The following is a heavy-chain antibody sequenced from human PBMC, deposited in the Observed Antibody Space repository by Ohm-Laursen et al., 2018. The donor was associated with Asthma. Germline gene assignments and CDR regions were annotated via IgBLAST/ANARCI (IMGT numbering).Heavy chain of an antibody. D-gene: IGHD3-22*01. J-gene: IGHJ4*02. CDR1: GYTFNSYD. Sequence: ASVKVSCKTSGYTFNSYDINWVRQATGQGLEWMGWMNPNSGNTNYAPKFQDRVTMTTDTSTSTAYMELRGLRSDDTAVYYCARVLSYYDHSSYYDRIDYWGQGSLVTVSS. CDR2: MNPNSGNT. CDR3: ARVLSYYDHSSYYDRIDY. V-gene: IGHV1-8*01.